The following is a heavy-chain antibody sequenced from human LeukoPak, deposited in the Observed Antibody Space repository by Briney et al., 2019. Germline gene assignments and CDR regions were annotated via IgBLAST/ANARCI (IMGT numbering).Heavy chain of an antibody. CDR2: ITSNGGTT. V-gene: IGHV3-64*01. CDR3: SRGIRWASDY. CDR1: GFTFSSYS. Sequence: PGGSLRLSCAASGFTFSSYSMVWVRQAPGKGLECVSVITSNGGTTYYGNSVKDRFTISRDNSKITLYLQKGSLRTEDMAVYYCSRGIRWASDYWGQGTPVTVAS. J-gene: IGHJ4*02. D-gene: IGHD4-23*01.